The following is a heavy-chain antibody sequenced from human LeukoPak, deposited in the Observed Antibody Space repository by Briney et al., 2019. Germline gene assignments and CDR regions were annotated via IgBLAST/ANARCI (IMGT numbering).Heavy chain of an antibody. CDR2: IRYDGTNK. Sequence: GGSLRLSCAASGFTFRNYGMQWVPQAPGRGLEWWAFIRYDGTNKYYPDSVKGRFTICRDNSKSTLYLQMDSLRTEDTAMYYCAKDLNGGQDYWGQGTLVTVSS. CDR3: AKDLNGGQDY. V-gene: IGHV3-30*02. CDR1: GFTFRNYG. J-gene: IGHJ4*02. D-gene: IGHD2-15*01.